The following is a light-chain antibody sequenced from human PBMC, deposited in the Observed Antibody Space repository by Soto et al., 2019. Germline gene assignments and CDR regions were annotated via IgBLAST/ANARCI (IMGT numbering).Light chain of an antibody. V-gene: IGLV2-14*01. CDR3: FSYTSSGTYV. J-gene: IGLJ1*01. CDR2: EVS. CDR1: SSDVGNYKY. Sequence: SALTQPASVTGSPGQALTISCTETSSDVGNYKYVSWYQQHPGKAPKLMIYEVSNRPSGVSNRFSGSKSGNTASLTISGLQAEDETAYYCFSYTSSGTYVFGTGTKVTGL.